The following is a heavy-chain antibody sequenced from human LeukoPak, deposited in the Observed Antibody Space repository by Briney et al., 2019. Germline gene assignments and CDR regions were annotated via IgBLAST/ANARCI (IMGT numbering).Heavy chain of an antibody. Sequence: GGSLRLSCAASGFTFDDYAMHWVRQAPGKGLEWVSGISWNSGNIVYADSVKGRFTISRDNAKNSLHLQMTGLRAEDMALYYCARLTGYDAFDIWGQGTMVTVSS. CDR3: ARLTGYDAFDI. CDR1: GFTFDDYA. CDR2: ISWNSGNI. D-gene: IGHD3-10*01. V-gene: IGHV3-9*03. J-gene: IGHJ3*02.